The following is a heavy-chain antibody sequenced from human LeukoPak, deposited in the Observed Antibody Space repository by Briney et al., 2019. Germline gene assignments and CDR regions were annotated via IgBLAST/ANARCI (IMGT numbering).Heavy chain of an antibody. CDR1: GFTFSSYD. CDR3: ASGRTAGYY. V-gene: IGHV3-53*01. Sequence: GGSLRLSCAASGFTFSSYDMSWVRQAPGKGLEWVSVIYSGGSTYYADSVKGRFTISRDNSKNTLYLQMNSLRAEDTAVYYCASGRTAGYYWGQGTLVTVSS. D-gene: IGHD6-13*01. J-gene: IGHJ4*02. CDR2: IYSGGST.